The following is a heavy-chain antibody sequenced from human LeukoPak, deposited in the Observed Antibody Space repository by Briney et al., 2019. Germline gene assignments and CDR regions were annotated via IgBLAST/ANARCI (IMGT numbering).Heavy chain of an antibody. V-gene: IGHV1-8*01. D-gene: IGHD5-24*01. Sequence: ASVKVSCKASGYTLTTNDINWLRQAAGHGLEWMGWMNPNNGETVYAQKFQGRVTMTMATSATAAYMELSGLKSEDTAVYFCARGRSPRTNYYYLDYWGPGTLVTVSP. CDR3: ARGRSPRTNYYYLDY. J-gene: IGHJ4*02. CDR2: MNPNNGET. CDR1: GYTLTTND.